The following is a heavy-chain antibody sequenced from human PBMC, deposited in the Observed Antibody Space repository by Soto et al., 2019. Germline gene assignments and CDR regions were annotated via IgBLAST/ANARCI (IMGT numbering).Heavy chain of an antibody. D-gene: IGHD2-2*01. J-gene: IGHJ6*02. CDR3: ARAPGRYCISTSCYVYYGMDV. CDR2: MNPNSGNT. CDR1: GYTFTSYD. Sequence: QVQLVQSGAEVKKPGASVKVSCKASGYTFTSYDINWVRQATGQGLEWMGWMNPNSGNTGYAQKFQGRVTMTRNTSISTAYMELSSLRSEDTAVYYCARAPGRYCISTSCYVYYGMDVWGHGTTVTVSS. V-gene: IGHV1-8*01.